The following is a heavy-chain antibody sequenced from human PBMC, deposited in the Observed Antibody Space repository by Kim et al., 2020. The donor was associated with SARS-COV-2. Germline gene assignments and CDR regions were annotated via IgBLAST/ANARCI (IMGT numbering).Heavy chain of an antibody. CDR1: GGSISSSSYY. CDR2: IYYSGST. V-gene: IGHV4-39*01. CDR3: AKIFGVVIMGPFYP. Sequence: SETLSLTCTVSGGSISSSSYYWGWIRQAPGKGLEWIGSIYYSGSTYYNPSLKSRVTISVDTSKNQFSLKLSSVTAADTAVYYCAKIFGVVIMGPFYPWG. D-gene: IGHD3-3*01. J-gene: IGHJ5*02.